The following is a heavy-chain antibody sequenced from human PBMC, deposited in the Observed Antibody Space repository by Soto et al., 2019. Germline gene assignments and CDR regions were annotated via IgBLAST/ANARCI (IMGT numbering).Heavy chain of an antibody. CDR2: IHNSGST. CDR3: ARRWSGTDY. J-gene: IGHJ4*01. D-gene: IGHD3-10*01. CDR1: GGSITSYY. V-gene: IGHV4-59*01. Sequence: QVQLQESGPGLVKPSETLSLTCTVSGGSITSYYWSWIRPPPGKGLGWVGYIHNSGSTSYNPSLQSRVTISADVSKNQFSLDLRSVTAADTAVYYCARRWSGTDYWGHGTLVTVSS.